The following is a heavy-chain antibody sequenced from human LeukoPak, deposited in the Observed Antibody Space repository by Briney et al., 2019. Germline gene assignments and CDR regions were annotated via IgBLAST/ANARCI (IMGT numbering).Heavy chain of an antibody. CDR1: GFTFSGSA. CDR2: IRSKANSYAT. V-gene: IGHV3-73*01. D-gene: IGHD6-19*01. CDR3: TRLPVAVNYYYYYYYMDV. Sequence: PGGSLRLSCAASGFTFSGSAMHWVRQASGKGLEWVGRIRSKANSYATAYAASVKGRFTISRDDSKNTAYLQMNSLKTEDTAVYYCTRLPVAVNYYYYYYYMDVWGKGTTVTVSS. J-gene: IGHJ6*03.